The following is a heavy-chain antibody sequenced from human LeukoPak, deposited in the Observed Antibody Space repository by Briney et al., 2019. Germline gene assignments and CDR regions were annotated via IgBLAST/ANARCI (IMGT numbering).Heavy chain of an antibody. Sequence: PSETLSLTCTVSGGSISSYYWSWIRQPPGKGLEWIGYIYYSGSTNYNPSLKSRVTISVDTSKNQFSLKLSSVTAADTAVYYCARPYRGMVRGPFDYWGQGTLVTVSS. D-gene: IGHD3-10*01. J-gene: IGHJ4*02. CDR1: GGSISSYY. V-gene: IGHV4-59*08. CDR2: IYYSGST. CDR3: ARPYRGMVRGPFDY.